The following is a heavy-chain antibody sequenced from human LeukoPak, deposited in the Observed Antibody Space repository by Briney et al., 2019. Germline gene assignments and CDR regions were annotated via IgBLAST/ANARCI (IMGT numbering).Heavy chain of an antibody. CDR3: AILTGIAAAA. D-gene: IGHD6-13*01. Sequence: PGGSLRLSCVASGFTFGSYWMHWVRQAPGKGLVWVSRINSDGSTTTYADSVKGRFTISRDNAKNTLYLQMNSLRAEDTAIYYCAILTGIAAAAWGQGTLVTVSS. V-gene: IGHV3-74*01. CDR2: INSDGSTT. J-gene: IGHJ5*02. CDR1: GFTFGSYW.